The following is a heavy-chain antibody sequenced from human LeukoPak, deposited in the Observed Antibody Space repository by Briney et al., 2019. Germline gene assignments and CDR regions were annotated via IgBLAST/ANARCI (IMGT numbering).Heavy chain of an antibody. Sequence: SETLSLTCTVSLDSTTSNFWSWVRQPPGKGLEWIGEIHRSGSPNYNPSLQSRVTISIDRSRNQIALELSAVTAAATAVYYCAIEILGGFNPGAYWGQGTLVTVSS. V-gene: IGHV4-4*02. D-gene: IGHD1-14*01. CDR2: IHRSGSP. CDR3: AIEILGGFNPGAY. J-gene: IGHJ4*02. CDR1: LDSTTSNF.